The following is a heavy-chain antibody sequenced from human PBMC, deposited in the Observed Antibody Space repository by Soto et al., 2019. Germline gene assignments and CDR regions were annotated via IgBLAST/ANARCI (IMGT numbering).Heavy chain of an antibody. J-gene: IGHJ6*02. CDR1: GFSLSTSGVG. CDR2: IYWDDDK. CDR3: AHAHGDYYYYGMDV. D-gene: IGHD4-17*01. Sequence: SGPTLVNPXQALTLTCTFSGFSLSTSGVGVGWIRQPPGKALEWLALIYWDDDKRYSPSLKSRLTITKDTSKNQVVLTMTNMDPVDTATYYCAHAHGDYYYYGMDVWGQGTTVTVSS. V-gene: IGHV2-5*02.